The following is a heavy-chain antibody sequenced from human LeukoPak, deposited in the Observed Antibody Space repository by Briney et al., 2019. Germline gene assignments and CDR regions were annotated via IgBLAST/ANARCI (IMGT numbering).Heavy chain of an antibody. Sequence: ASVKVSCKASGYTFTSYGISWVRQAPGQGLEWMGWISAYNGNTNYAQKLQGRVTMTTDTSTSTAYMELRSLRSDDTAVYYCARVDYYDSSGYFDYWGQGTLVTVSS. CDR1: GYTFTSYG. CDR2: ISAYNGNT. D-gene: IGHD3-22*01. J-gene: IGHJ4*02. CDR3: ARVDYYDSSGYFDY. V-gene: IGHV1-18*01.